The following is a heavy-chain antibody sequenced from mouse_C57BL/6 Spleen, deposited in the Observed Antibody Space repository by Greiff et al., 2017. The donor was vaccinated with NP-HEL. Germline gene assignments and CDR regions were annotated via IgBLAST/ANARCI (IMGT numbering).Heavy chain of an antibody. CDR1: GYAFSSYW. V-gene: IGHV1-80*01. Sequence: QVQLQHSFSYLLKPLASVKISCKASGYAFSSYWMNWVKQRPGKGLEWIGQIYPGDGDTNYNGKFKGKATLTADKSSSTAYMQLSSLTSEDSAVYFCARRYFDVWGTGTTVTVSS. CDR3: ARRYFDV. J-gene: IGHJ1*03. CDR2: IYPGDGDT.